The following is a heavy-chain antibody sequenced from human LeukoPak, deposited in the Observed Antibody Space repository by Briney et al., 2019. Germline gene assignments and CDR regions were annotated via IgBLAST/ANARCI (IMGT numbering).Heavy chain of an antibody. CDR1: GFSFTTNW. V-gene: IGHV3-7*01. D-gene: IGHD2-15*01. CDR2: LNEDGTVK. CDR3: ANVPRSTVSY. Sequence: GGSLRLSCAASGFSFTTNWMHWVRQTPGRRLEWVAELNEDGTVKYYVDSVKGRFTISRDNAKNSLYLQMNRLRAEDTGVYFCANVPRSTVSYWGRGTLVTVSS. J-gene: IGHJ4*02.